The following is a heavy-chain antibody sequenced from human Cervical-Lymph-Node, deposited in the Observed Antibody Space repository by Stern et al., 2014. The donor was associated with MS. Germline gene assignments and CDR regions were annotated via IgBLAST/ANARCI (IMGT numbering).Heavy chain of an antibody. D-gene: IGHD1-14*01. V-gene: IGHV5-51*01. J-gene: IGHJ4*02. CDR1: GFKFSIYW. Sequence: EVQLVESGAELIRPGESLKISCKGSGFKFSIYWIAWVRQMPGKGLEWMGIIYPVDSETRYSPSSQGQVPMSADKSTSTAYLQWSSLNASDTAMYFCARQTTAWASDVWGQGTLVTVSS. CDR3: ARQTTAWASDV. CDR2: IYPVDSET.